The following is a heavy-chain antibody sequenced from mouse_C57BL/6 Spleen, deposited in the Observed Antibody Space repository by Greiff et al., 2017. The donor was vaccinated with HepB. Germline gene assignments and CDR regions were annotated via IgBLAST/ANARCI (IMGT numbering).Heavy chain of an antibody. D-gene: IGHD1-1*01. V-gene: IGHV1-47*01. J-gene: IGHJ2*01. CDR1: GYTFTTYP. CDR2: FHPYNDDT. Sequence: VKLLESGAELVKPGASVKMSCKASGYTFTTYPIEWMKQNHGKSLEWIGNFHPYNDDTKYNEKFKGKATLTVEKSSSTVYLELSRLTSDDSAVYYCARSHYYGSSYFDYWGQGTTLTVSS. CDR3: ARSHYYGSSYFDY.